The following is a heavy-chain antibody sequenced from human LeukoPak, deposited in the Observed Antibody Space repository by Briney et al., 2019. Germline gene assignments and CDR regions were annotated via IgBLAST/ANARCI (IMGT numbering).Heavy chain of an antibody. J-gene: IGHJ3*02. Sequence: ASVKVSCKASEGTFSSYAISWVRQAPGQGLGWMGGIIPIFGTANYAQRFQGRVTITADESTSTAYMELSSLRSEDTAVYYCAREGVGTSAFDIWGQGTMVTVSS. CDR2: IIPIFGTA. CDR3: AREGVGTSAFDI. V-gene: IGHV1-69*01. CDR1: EGTFSSYA. D-gene: IGHD1-26*01.